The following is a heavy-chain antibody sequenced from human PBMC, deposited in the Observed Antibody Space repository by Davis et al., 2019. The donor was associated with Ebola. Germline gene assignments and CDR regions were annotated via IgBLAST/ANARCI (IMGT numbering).Heavy chain of an antibody. D-gene: IGHD1-1*01. J-gene: IGHJ5*02. CDR1: GYTFTSYY. CDR2: IIPIFGTA. Sequence: SVKVSCKASGYTFTSYYIHWVRQAPGQGLEWMGGIIPIFGTANYAKKFQGRVTITADKSTSTAYMELSSLRSEDTAVYYCARDDWNQNWFDPWGQGTLVTVSS. V-gene: IGHV1-69*06. CDR3: ARDDWNQNWFDP.